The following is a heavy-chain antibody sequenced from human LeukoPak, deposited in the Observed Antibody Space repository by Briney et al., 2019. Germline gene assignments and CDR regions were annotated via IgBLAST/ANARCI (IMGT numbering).Heavy chain of an antibody. D-gene: IGHD6-13*01. V-gene: IGHV5-51*01. Sequence: GESLKISCKISGYRLTSNWIGWVRQVPGEGLEWMGLIYPGYSDAKYSPSFQGQVTFSVDASISTAYLQLSGLRASDTAIYYCVRFALSSSLDHWGQGTLVTVSS. CDR2: IYPGYSDA. CDR3: VRFALSSSLDH. J-gene: IGHJ5*02. CDR1: GYRLTSNW.